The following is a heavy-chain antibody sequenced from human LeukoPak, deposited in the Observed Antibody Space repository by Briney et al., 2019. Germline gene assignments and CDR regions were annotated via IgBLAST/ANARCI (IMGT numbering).Heavy chain of an antibody. CDR1: GITFNSYT. CDR2: ISSSSSYI. Sequence: PGGSLRLSCAASGITFNSYTMNWVRQAPGKGLEWVSSISSSSSYIYYAASVKGRFTISRDNAKTSLYLQMISLRAEDTAVYYCARHLSGVTGYTYGRGIDYWGQGTLVTVSS. V-gene: IGHV3-21*01. CDR3: ARHLSGVTGYTYGRGIDY. J-gene: IGHJ4*02. D-gene: IGHD5-18*01.